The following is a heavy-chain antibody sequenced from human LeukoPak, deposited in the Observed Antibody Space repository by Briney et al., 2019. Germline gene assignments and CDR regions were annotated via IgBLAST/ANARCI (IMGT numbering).Heavy chain of an antibody. CDR2: IYYSGST. Sequence: SETLSLTCAVYGGSFSSYYWSWIRQPPGKGLEWIGYIYYSGSTNYNPSLKSRVTISVVTSKNQFSLKLSSVTAADTAVYYCARDGRDSSGYYYGYWGQGTLVTVSS. D-gene: IGHD3-22*01. CDR1: GGSFSSYY. V-gene: IGHV4-59*01. CDR3: ARDGRDSSGYYYGY. J-gene: IGHJ4*02.